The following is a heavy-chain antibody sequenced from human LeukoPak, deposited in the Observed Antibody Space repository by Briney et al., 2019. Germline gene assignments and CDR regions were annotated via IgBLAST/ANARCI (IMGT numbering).Heavy chain of an antibody. V-gene: IGHV3-30*19. Sequence: GGSLRLSCAASGFTFSSHGMHWVRQAPGKGLEWVAVISYDGSNKYYADSVKGRFTISRDNSKNTLYLQMNSLRAEDTAVYYCAREAGRFLEWFLDYWGQGTLVTVSS. D-gene: IGHD3-3*01. CDR1: GFTFSSHG. CDR2: ISYDGSNK. CDR3: AREAGRFLEWFLDY. J-gene: IGHJ4*02.